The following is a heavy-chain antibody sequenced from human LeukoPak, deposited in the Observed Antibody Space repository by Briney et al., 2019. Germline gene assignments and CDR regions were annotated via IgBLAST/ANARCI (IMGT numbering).Heavy chain of an antibody. J-gene: IGHJ5*02. CDR1: VYTFTGYY. CDR3: ARDGDSSSSYRWFDP. Sequence: GASVKVSCKASVYTFTGYYMHWVRQAPGQGLEWMGWINPNSGGTNYAQKFQGRVTMTRDTSISTAYMELSRLRSDDTAVYYCARDGDSSSSYRWFDPWGQGTLVTVSS. CDR2: INPNSGGT. D-gene: IGHD6-6*01. V-gene: IGHV1-2*02.